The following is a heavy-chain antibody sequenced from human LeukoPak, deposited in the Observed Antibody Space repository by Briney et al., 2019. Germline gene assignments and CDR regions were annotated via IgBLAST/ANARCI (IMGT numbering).Heavy chain of an antibody. Sequence: GGSLRLSCVVSGFRFSDYWMSWVRQAPGKGLEWVANIKQDGSEKYYVDSVKGRFTISRDNAKNSLYLQMNSLRAEDTAVYYCARDLEASMAFDIWGQGTMVTVSS. D-gene: IGHD3-3*01. CDR2: IKQDGSEK. CDR3: ARDLEASMAFDI. V-gene: IGHV3-7*01. CDR1: GFRFSDYW. J-gene: IGHJ3*02.